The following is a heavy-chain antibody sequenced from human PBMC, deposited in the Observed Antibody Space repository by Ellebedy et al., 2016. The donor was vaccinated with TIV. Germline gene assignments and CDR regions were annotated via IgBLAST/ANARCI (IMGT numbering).Heavy chain of an antibody. D-gene: IGHD6-13*01. CDR1: GLSVSSKY. CDR3: AREGSPLAAAGLS. J-gene: IGHJ5*02. Sequence: GESLKISCAASGLSVSSKYMSWVRQAPGKGLEWVSAIFTSGSEHYPDFVKVRFIISRDNSKNTLYLQMNSLRADDTAVYYCAREGSPLAAAGLSWGQGTLVTVSS. CDR2: IFTSGSE. V-gene: IGHV3-66*02.